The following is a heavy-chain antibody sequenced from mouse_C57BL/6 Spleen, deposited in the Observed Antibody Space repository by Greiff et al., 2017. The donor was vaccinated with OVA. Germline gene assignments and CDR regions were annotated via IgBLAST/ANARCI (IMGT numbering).Heavy chain of an antibody. CDR3: AFLDV. CDR2: IYPRSGNT. Sequence: VQLQQSGAELARPGASVKLSCKASGYTFTSYGISWVKQRTGQGLEWIGEIYPRSGNTYYNEKFKGKATLTADKSSSTAYMELRSLTSEDSAVYFCAFLDVWGTGTTVTVSS. V-gene: IGHV1-81*01. J-gene: IGHJ1*03. CDR1: GYTFTSYG.